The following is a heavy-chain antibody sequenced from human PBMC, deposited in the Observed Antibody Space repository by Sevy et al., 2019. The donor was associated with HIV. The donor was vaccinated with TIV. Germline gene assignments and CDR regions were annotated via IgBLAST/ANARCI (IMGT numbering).Heavy chain of an antibody. CDR1: GGTFSSYA. CDR2: IIPIFGTA. D-gene: IGHD4-17*01. CDR3: ARDSYGDYGGWFDP. V-gene: IGHV1-69*13. Sequence: ASVKVSCKASGGTFSSYAISWVRQAPGQGLEWMGGIIPIFGTANYAQKFQGRVTITADESTSTAYMELSSLRSEDTAVYYCARDSYGDYGGWFDPWGQGTLVTVSS. J-gene: IGHJ5*02.